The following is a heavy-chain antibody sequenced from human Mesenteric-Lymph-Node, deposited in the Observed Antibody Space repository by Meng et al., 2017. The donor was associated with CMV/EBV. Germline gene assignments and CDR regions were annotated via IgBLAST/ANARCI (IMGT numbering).Heavy chain of an antibody. CDR1: YTFTSYD. V-gene: IGHV1-8*03. CDR3: ARGRRRGSSSWYGGFDY. Sequence: YTFTSYDISWVRQATGQGLEWMGWINPNSGNTGYAQKFQGRVTITRNTSISTAYMELSSLRSEDTAVYYCARGRRRGSSSWYGGFDYWGQGTLVTVSS. CDR2: INPNSGNT. D-gene: IGHD6-13*01. J-gene: IGHJ4*02.